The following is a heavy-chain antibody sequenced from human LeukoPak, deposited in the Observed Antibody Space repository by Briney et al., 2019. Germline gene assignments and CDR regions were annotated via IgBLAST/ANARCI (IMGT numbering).Heavy chain of an antibody. Sequence: GGSLRLSCAASGFTFSSYSMNRVRQAPGKGLEWVSSISSSSSYIYYADSVKGRFTISRDNAKNSLYLQMNSLRAEDTAVYYCAREPIAVAGTGAYYFDYWGQGTLVTVSS. V-gene: IGHV3-21*01. J-gene: IGHJ4*02. D-gene: IGHD6-19*01. CDR3: AREPIAVAGTGAYYFDY. CDR2: ISSSSSYI. CDR1: GFTFSSYS.